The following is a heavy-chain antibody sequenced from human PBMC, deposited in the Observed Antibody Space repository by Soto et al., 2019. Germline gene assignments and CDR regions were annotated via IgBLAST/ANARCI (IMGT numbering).Heavy chain of an antibody. V-gene: IGHV3-23*01. Sequence: GGSLRLSCAASGFTFSSYAMSWVRQAPGKGLEWVSAISGSGGSTYYADSVKGRFTISRDNSKNTLYLQMNSLRAEATAVYYCAKRKGSRITGTLSYFDYWGQGTLVTVSS. CDR3: AKRKGSRITGTLSYFDY. CDR1: GFTFSSYA. D-gene: IGHD1-7*01. J-gene: IGHJ4*02. CDR2: ISGSGGST.